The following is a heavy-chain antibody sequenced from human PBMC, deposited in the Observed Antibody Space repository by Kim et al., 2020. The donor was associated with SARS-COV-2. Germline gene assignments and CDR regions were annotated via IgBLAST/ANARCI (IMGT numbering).Heavy chain of an antibody. D-gene: IGHD2-21*01. CDR1: GGTFSSYA. CDR2: IIPIFGTA. J-gene: IGHJ4*02. V-gene: IGHV1-69*13. Sequence: SVKVSCKASGGTFSSYAISWVRQAPGQGLEWMGGIIPIFGTANYAQKFQGRVTITADESTSTAYMELSSLRSEDTAVYYCARVKVMATNNLHYFDYWGQGTLVTVSS. CDR3: ARVKVMATNNLHYFDY.